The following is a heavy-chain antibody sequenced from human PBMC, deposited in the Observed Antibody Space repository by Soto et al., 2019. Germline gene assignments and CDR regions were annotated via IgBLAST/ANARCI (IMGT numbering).Heavy chain of an antibody. CDR2: IHYSGTT. Sequence: SETLSLTCTVSGTSISSYYWSWIRQPPGKGREWIANIHYSGTTNYNPSLASRVTLSVDTSKNQFSLKMTSVTAAYRAMYFCARYSSYAIDYWGRGTLVTVSS. CDR1: GTSISSYY. CDR3: ARYSSYAIDY. V-gene: IGHV4-59*01. D-gene: IGHD2-8*01. J-gene: IGHJ4*02.